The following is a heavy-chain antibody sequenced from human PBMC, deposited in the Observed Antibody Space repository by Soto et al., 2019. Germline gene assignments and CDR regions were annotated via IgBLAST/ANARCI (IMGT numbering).Heavy chain of an antibody. D-gene: IGHD3-22*01. J-gene: IGHJ6*02. CDR2: IYYSGST. Sequence: SETMSLTCTVSGSSISSSSYYSVWIRQPPGKGLEWIGSIYYSGSTYYNPSLKSRVTISVDTSKNQFSLKLSSVTAADTAVYYCARRLYYDSSGFEGGGMDVWGQGTTVT. V-gene: IGHV4-39*01. CDR1: GSSISSSSYY. CDR3: ARRLYYDSSGFEGGGMDV.